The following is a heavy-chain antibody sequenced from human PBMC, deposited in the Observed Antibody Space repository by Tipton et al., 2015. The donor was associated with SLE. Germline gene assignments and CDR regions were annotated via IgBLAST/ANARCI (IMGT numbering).Heavy chain of an antibody. J-gene: IGHJ4*02. D-gene: IGHD3-22*01. CDR1: GFTFSSYG. CDR3: AGSSGYYYLDY. V-gene: IGHV3-30*02. CDR2: IRFDGSKK. Sequence: SLRLSCAASGFTFSSYGMHWVRQAPGKGLEWVAFIRFDGSKKYYADSVKGRFTISRDNSKNTLYLQMNSLRAEDTAVYYCAGSSGYYYLDYWGQGTLVTVSS.